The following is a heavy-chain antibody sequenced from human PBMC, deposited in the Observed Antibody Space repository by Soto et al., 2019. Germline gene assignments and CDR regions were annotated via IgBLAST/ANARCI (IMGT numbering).Heavy chain of an antibody. CDR2: ISYDGSKK. CDR1: GFTFSDHG. V-gene: IGHV3-30*18. CDR3: AKDAIDCRDDNCLGSGVVYVGMDV. Sequence: PWGSLRLSCRVSGFTFSDHGMHWVRQAPGKGLEWVAVISYDGSKKNYGDSVKGRFTISRGNSKDTLYLQMNSLRGVDTAVYHCAKDAIDCRDDNCLGSGVVYVGMDVSGEGTTV. J-gene: IGHJ6*02. D-gene: IGHD1-20*01.